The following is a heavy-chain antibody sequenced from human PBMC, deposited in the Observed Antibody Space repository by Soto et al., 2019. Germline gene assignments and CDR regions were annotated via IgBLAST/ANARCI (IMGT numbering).Heavy chain of an antibody. CDR2: IISTGIST. CDR1: GFSFSTFA. V-gene: IGHV3-23*01. D-gene: IGHD4-17*01. Sequence: GGSLRLSCAASGFSFSTFAMTWVRQAPGKGLEWVSTIISTGISTYYADSVKGRFTISRANSKNTLYLQMNSLRAEDSAVYYCAKGNYGDYGGFDPWGQGTLVTVSS. CDR3: AKGNYGDYGGFDP. J-gene: IGHJ5*02.